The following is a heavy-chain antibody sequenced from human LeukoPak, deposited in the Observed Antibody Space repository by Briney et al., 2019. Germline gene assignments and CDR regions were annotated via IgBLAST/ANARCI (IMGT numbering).Heavy chain of an antibody. CDR3: ARARGCYSGDCYADY. CDR2: INPSDSYT. CDR1: GYSFTTYW. V-gene: IGHV5-10-1*01. J-gene: IGHJ4*02. D-gene: IGHD2-21*02. Sequence: GESLKISCKASGYSFTTYWISWVRQMPGKGLEWMGKINPSDSYTKYGPSFQGHVTFSVDKSISTAHLQWSSLEASDTAMYYCARARGCYSGDCYADYWGQGTLVTVSS.